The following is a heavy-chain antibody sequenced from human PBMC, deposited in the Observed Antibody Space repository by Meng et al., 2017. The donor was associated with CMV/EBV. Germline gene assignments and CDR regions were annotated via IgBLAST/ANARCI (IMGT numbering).Heavy chain of an antibody. D-gene: IGHD3-22*01. Sequence: GESLKISCAASGFTFSSYWMHWVRQAPGKGLVWVSRINSDGSSTSYADSVKGRFTISRDNAKNTLYLQMNSLRPEDTAVYYCARGGYYYDSSGYLKGWGQGTLVTV. V-gene: IGHV3-74*01. J-gene: IGHJ4*02. CDR2: INSDGSST. CDR1: GFTFSSYW. CDR3: ARGGYYYDSSGYLKG.